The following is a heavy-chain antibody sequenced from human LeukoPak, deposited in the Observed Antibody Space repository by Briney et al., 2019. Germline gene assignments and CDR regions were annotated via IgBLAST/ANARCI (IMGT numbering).Heavy chain of an antibody. CDR2: IYYSGST. CDR3: ARGGARAYYYGMDV. V-gene: IGHV4-59*01. D-gene: IGHD6-25*01. J-gene: IGHJ6*02. Sequence: SETLSLTCTVSGGSISSYYWSWIRQPPGKGLEWIGYIYYSGSTNYNPSLKSRVTISVETSKNQFSLKLSSVTAADTAVYYCARGGARAYYYGMDVWGQGTTVTVSS. CDR1: GGSISSYY.